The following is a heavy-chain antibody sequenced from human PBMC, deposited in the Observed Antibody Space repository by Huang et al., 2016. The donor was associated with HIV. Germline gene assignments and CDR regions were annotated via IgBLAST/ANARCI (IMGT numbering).Heavy chain of an antibody. CDR1: GGSFRGYY. CDR2: INHSGST. Sequence: QVQLQQWGAGLLKPSETLSLTCAVYGGSFRGYYWSWIRQPPGKGLEWIGEINHSGSTNYNPSLKSRVTISVDTSKNQFYLNLKFVTAADTAVYYCARGPHDTTDTIYFDPWGQGTLVTVSS. V-gene: IGHV4-34*01. J-gene: IGHJ5*02. D-gene: IGHD4-17*01. CDR3: ARGPHDTTDTIYFDP.